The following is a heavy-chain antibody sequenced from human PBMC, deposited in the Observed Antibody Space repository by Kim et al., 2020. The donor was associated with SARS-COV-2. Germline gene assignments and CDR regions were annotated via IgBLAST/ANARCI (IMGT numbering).Heavy chain of an antibody. CDR1: GFTFSSYA. D-gene: IGHD2-15*01. J-gene: IGHJ4*02. V-gene: IGHV3-30-3*01. CDR3: ARDNRNIVLEADLYFDY. CDR2: ISYDGSNK. Sequence: GGSLRLSCAASGFTFSSYAMHWVRQAPGKGLEWVAVISYDGSNKYYADSVKGRFTISRDNSKNTLYLQMNSLRAEYTAVYYCARDNRNIVLEADLYFDYWGQGTLVTVSS.